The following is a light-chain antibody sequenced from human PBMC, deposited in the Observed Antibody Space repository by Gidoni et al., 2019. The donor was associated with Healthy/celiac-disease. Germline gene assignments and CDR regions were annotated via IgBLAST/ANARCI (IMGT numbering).Light chain of an antibody. Sequence: DIHMTQSPSSLSASVGDRVTITCRASQSISSYLNWYQQKPGKAPKLLIYAASSLQSGVPSRFSGSGSGTEFTLTISSLQPEDFATYYCQQNYSNPFTFGHGTKVDIK. CDR1: QSISSY. J-gene: IGKJ3*01. CDR2: AAS. V-gene: IGKV1-39*01. CDR3: QQNYSNPFT.